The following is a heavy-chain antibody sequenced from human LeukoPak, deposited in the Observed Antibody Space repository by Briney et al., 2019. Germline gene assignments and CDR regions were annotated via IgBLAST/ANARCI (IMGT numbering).Heavy chain of an antibody. CDR1: GGSISSGSYY. J-gene: IGHJ4*02. V-gene: IGHV4-61*02. D-gene: IGHD5-12*01. Sequence: SETLSLTCTVSGGSISSGSYYWSWIRQPAGKGLEWIGRIYTSGSTNYNPSLKSRVTISVDTSKNQFSLKLSSVTAADTAVYYCARGYSGYDTFDYWGQGTLVTVSS. CDR2: IYTSGST. CDR3: ARGYSGYDTFDY.